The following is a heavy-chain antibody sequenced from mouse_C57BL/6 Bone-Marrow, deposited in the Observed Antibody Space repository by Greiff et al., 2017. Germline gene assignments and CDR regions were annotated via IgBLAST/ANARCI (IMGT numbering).Heavy chain of an antibody. D-gene: IGHD2-2*01. CDR1: GYTFTDYE. V-gene: IGHV1-15*01. Sequence: VQLQQSGAELVRPGASVTLSCKASGYTFTDYEMHWVKQTPVHGLEWIGAIDPETGGTAYNQKFKGKAILTADKSSSTAYMELRSLTSEDSAVYYCTRLEWLRYYFDYWGQGTTLTVSS. CDR2: IDPETGGT. CDR3: TRLEWLRYYFDY. J-gene: IGHJ2*01.